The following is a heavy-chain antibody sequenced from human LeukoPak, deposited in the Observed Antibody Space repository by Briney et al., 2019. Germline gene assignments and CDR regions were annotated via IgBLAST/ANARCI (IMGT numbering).Heavy chain of an antibody. Sequence: GGSLRLSCAASGFTFSNYGMHWVRQAPGKGLKWVAFIRYDGSTQYYADSVKGRFTISRDNSKNTLYLQMNSLRAEDTAIYYCAKDKIWGEDYFDYWGQGTLVTVSS. J-gene: IGHJ4*02. CDR2: IRYDGSTQ. CDR1: GFTFSNYG. D-gene: IGHD3-16*01. V-gene: IGHV3-30*02. CDR3: AKDKIWGEDYFDY.